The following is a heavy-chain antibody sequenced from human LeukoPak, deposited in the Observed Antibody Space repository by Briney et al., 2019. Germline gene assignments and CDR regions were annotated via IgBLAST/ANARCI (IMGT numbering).Heavy chain of an antibody. D-gene: IGHD2-21*02. CDR1: GFTFTSSA. V-gene: IGHV1-58*01. CDR3: AANIYCGGDCYTNDAFDI. CDR2: IVVGSGNT. J-gene: IGHJ3*02. Sequence: SVKVSCTASGFTFTSSAVQWVRQARGQRLEWIGWIVVGSGNTNYAQKFQERVTITRDMSTSTAYMELSSLRSEDTAVYYCAANIYCGGDCYTNDAFDIWGQGTMVTVSS.